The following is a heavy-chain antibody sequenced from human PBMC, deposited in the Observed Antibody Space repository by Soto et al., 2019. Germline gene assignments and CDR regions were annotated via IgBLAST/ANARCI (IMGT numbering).Heavy chain of an antibody. CDR1: GGSIISGY. V-gene: IGHV4-59*01. D-gene: IGHD2-15*01. J-gene: IGHJ4*02. CDR2: ISYSGST. Sequence: SETLSLTCTVSGGSIISGYWSWIRQPPGKGLEWIGYISYSGSTNYNPSLKSRVTMSVDTPKNQFSLRLSSVTTADTAVYYCAGLRGYAGSPIDYWGQGTLVTVSS. CDR3: AGLRGYAGSPIDY.